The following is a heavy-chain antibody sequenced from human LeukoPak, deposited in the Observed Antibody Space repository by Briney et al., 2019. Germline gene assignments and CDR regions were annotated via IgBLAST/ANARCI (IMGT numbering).Heavy chain of an antibody. CDR1: GFTFSSYA. J-gene: IGHJ4*02. D-gene: IGHD2-15*01. CDR3: AKGYHPRPAPWFDY. CDR2: ISGSGGST. V-gene: IGHV3-23*01. Sequence: SGGSLRLSCAASGFTFSSYAMSWVRQAPGKGLEWVSAISGSGGSTYYADSVKGRFTISRDNSENTLYLQMNSLRAEDTAVYYCAKGYHPRPAPWFDYWGQGTLDTVSS.